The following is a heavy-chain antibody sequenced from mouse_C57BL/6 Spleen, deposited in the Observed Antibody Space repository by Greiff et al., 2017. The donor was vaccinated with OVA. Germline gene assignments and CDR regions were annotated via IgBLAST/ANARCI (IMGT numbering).Heavy chain of an antibody. CDR1: GYTFTDYY. Sequence: EVQLQQSGPELVKPGASVKISCKASGYTFTDYYMNWVKQSHGKSLEWIGDINPNNGGTSYNQKFKGKATLTVDKSSSTAYMELRSLTSEDSAVYYCAREGPLRQRFAYWGQGTLVTVSA. CDR3: AREGPLRQRFAY. V-gene: IGHV1-26*01. J-gene: IGHJ3*01. D-gene: IGHD2-12*01. CDR2: INPNNGGT.